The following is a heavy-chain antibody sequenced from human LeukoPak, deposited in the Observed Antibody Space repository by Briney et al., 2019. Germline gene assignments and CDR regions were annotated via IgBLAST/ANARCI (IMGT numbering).Heavy chain of an antibody. Sequence: SETLSLTCRVSGGSITGTTYYWAWLRQPPGKGLEWIGSVYYSGSTSYSPSLNSRVTISVDTSKNQFSLRLSSVTAADTAVYYCARNVSAGYFDYWGQGTLVTVSS. J-gene: IGHJ4*02. CDR1: GGSITGTTYY. CDR2: VYYSGST. CDR3: ARNVSAGYFDY. D-gene: IGHD2-8*01. V-gene: IGHV4-39*01.